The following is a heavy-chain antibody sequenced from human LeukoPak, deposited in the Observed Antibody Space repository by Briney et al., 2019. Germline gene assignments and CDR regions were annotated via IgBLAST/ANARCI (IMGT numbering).Heavy chain of an antibody. D-gene: IGHD4-23*01. J-gene: IGHJ4*02. V-gene: IGHV3-74*01. CDR1: GFTFSSDW. CDR2: IYSDGSRT. CDR3: ARVSSATVGSDGLDY. Sequence: PGGSLRLSCAASGFTFSSDWMHWVRQAPGKGLMWVSRIYSDGSRTNYADSVKGRFTISRDNAKNTLYLQMNSLRAEDTAVYYCARVSSATVGSDGLDYWGQGTLVTVSS.